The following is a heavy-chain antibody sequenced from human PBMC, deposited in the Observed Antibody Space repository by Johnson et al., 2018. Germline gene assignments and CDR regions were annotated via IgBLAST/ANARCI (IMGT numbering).Heavy chain of an antibody. CDR3: ARGDYSDTSGYYPDYDAFDI. CDR1: GGTFSNFA. D-gene: IGHD3-22*01. J-gene: IGHJ3*02. CDR2: IIPIFGTA. Sequence: QVQLVQSGAEVKKPGSSVKVSCKASGGTFSNFAFSWVRQAPGQGLEWMGGIIPIFGTANYAQKFQGRVTITADGSTTACMELSSLTSEDTAVYYCARGDYSDTSGYYPDYDAFDIWGQGTMVTVSS. V-gene: IGHV1-69*01.